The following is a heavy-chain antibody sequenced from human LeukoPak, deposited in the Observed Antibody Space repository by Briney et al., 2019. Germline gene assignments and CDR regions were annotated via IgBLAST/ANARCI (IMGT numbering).Heavy chain of an antibody. D-gene: IGHD2-21*01. Sequence: PGGSLRPSCAASGFTFSSYAMSWVRQAPGEGLEWVSAISGSGGTTYYPNSVKGRFTISRDNSKNTLYLQMNSLRAEDTAVYYCAKDSQVISTYYFDYWGQGTLVTVSS. CDR1: GFTFSSYA. J-gene: IGHJ4*02. V-gene: IGHV3-23*01. CDR2: ISGSGGTT. CDR3: AKDSQVISTYYFDY.